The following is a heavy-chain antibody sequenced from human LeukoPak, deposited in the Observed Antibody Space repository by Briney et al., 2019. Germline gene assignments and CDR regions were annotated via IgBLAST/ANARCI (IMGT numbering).Heavy chain of an antibody. J-gene: IGHJ3*01. Sequence: ASVKVSCKASGGTFSSYAISWVRQAPGQGLEWMGGIIPIFGTANYAQKFQGRVTITADESTSTAYMELSSLRSEDTAVYYCARDPPILEQWHDAFDVWGQGTMVTVSS. D-gene: IGHD6-19*01. CDR1: GGTFSSYA. CDR2: IIPIFGTA. CDR3: ARDPPILEQWHDAFDV. V-gene: IGHV1-69*13.